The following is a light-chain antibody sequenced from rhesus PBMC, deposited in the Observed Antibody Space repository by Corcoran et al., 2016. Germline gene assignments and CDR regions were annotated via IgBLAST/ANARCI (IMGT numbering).Light chain of an antibody. J-gene: IGKJ1*01. CDR1: QSVTCW. Sequence: DIQMTQSPSSLSASVGDTVTITCRASQSVTCWLAWYQQKPGKAPKLLLYQASSLKSRVPSRFTGSGSGTDCTLTISSLQSEDFATYYCQRYSSSPPTFGQGTKVEIK. CDR3: QRYSSSPPT. V-gene: IGKV1-22*01. CDR2: QAS.